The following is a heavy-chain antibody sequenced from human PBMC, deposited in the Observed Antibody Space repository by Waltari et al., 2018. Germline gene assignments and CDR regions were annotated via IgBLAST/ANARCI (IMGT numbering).Heavy chain of an antibody. D-gene: IGHD3-10*01. CDR1: AFTFSTDG. J-gene: IGHJ4*02. Sequence: QVQLVESGGGVVQPGRSLRLSCAASAFTFSTDGMPWVRQAPGKGLEWVALIWYDGSDKYYADSVKGRFTISRDNSNKMLSLHMDSLRAEDTAVYYCARAGSGSYYFDYWGQGTLVTVSS. CDR3: ARAGSGSYYFDY. CDR2: IWYDGSDK. V-gene: IGHV3-33*08.